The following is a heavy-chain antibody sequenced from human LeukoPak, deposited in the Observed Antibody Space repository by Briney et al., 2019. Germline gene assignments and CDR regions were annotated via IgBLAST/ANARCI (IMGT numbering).Heavy chain of an antibody. CDR1: GFIFSIYG. D-gene: IGHD6-13*01. V-gene: IGHV3-30*02. Sequence: PGGSLRLSCGASGFIFSIYGMHWVRQAPGKGLEWVAYMRSDGNFADYAESVKGRFIISRDNAKNSLYLQMNSLRAEDTAVYYCASRDYYISSSWPDAFDIWGQGTMVTVSS. CDR2: MRSDGNFA. J-gene: IGHJ3*02. CDR3: ASRDYYISSSWPDAFDI.